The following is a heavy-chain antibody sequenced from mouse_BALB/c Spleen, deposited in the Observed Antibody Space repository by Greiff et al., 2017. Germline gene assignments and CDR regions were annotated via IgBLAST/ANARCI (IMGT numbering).Heavy chain of an antibody. Sequence: VQLQQSGAELVRSGASVKLSCTASGFNIKDYYMHWVKQRPEQGLEWIGWIDPENGDTEYAPKFQGKATMTADTSSNTAYLQLSSLTSEDTAVYYCNAYAYYAMVYWGQGTSVTVSS. CDR3: NAYAYYAMVY. V-gene: IGHV14-4*02. J-gene: IGHJ4*01. CDR2: IDPENGDT. CDR1: GFNIKDYY.